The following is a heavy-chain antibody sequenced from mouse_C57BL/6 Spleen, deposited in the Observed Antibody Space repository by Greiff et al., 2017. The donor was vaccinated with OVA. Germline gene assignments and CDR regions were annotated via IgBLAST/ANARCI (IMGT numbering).Heavy chain of an antibody. CDR3: TGLGPYFDY. V-gene: IGHV6-3*01. Sequence: EVQLQESGGGLVQPGGSMKLSCVASGFTFSNYWMNWVRQSPEKGLEWVAQIRLKSDNYATHYAESVKGRFTISRDDSKSSVYLQMNNLRAEDTGIYYCTGLGPYFDYWGQGTTLTVSS. CDR1: GFTFSNYW. J-gene: IGHJ2*01. CDR2: IRLKSDNYAT. D-gene: IGHD4-1*01.